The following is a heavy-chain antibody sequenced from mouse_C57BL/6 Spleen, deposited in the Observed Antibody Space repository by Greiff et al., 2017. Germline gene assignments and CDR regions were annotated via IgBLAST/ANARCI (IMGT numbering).Heavy chain of an antibody. CDR1: GYTFTDYN. CDR2: INPNNGGT. V-gene: IGHV1-22*01. D-gene: IGHD1-1*01. CDR3: ARGNYYGSSRY. Sequence: VQLKESGPELVKPGASVKMSCKASGYTFTDYNMHWVKQSHGKSLEWIGYINPNNGGTSYNQKFKGKATLTVNKSSSTAYMELRSLTSEDSAVYYCARGNYYGSSRYWGQGTTLTVSS. J-gene: IGHJ2*01.